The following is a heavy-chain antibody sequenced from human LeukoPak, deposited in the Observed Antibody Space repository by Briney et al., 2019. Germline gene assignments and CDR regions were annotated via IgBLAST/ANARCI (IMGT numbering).Heavy chain of an antibody. D-gene: IGHD3-10*01. Sequence: ASVKVSCKASGGTFSSYAISWVRQAPGQGLEWMGGIIPIFGTANYAQKFQGRVTITADKSTSTAYMELSSLRSEDTAVYYCAREAYDSGSFRTDYYYMDVWGKGTTVTISS. CDR1: GGTFSSYA. CDR2: IIPIFGTA. V-gene: IGHV1-69*06. J-gene: IGHJ6*03. CDR3: AREAYDSGSFRTDYYYMDV.